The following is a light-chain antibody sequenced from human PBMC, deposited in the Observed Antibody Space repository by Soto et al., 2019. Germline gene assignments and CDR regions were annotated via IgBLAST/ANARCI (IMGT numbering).Light chain of an antibody. Sequence: QSVLTQSPSVSGAPGQRVSISCTGSSSNIGAGYDVHWYQQLPETAPKFLIYGNNNRPSGVPDRFSGSKSGSSASLAITGLQAEDEADYYCQSYDSSLSGSIFGGGTKVTVL. CDR3: QSYDSSLSGSI. CDR1: SSNIGAGYD. J-gene: IGLJ2*01. CDR2: GNN. V-gene: IGLV1-40*01.